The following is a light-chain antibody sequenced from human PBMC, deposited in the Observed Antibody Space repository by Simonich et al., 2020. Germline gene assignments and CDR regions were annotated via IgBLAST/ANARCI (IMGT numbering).Light chain of an antibody. CDR2: EGS. CDR3: CSYAGSSTVV. CDR1: SSDVGSYNL. J-gene: IGLJ2*01. V-gene: IGLV2-23*01. Sequence: QSALTQPASVSGSPGQSITISCTGTSSDVGSYNLVSWYQQHPGKAPKLLINEGSKRPSGVSNRFSGSKSVNTSSLTISGLQAEDEADYYCCSYAGSSTVVFGGGTKLTVL.